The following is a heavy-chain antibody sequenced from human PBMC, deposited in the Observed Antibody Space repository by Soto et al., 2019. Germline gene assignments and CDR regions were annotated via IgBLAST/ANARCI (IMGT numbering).Heavy chain of an antibody. Sequence: GASVKVSCKASGYTFTSYYMHWVRQAPGQGLEWMGIINPSGGSTTYAQKFQGRVTMTRDTSTSTVYMELSSLRSEDTAVYYCARYPMAPPRIAVARDYGMDFWCQGLTVTLSS. V-gene: IGHV1-46*01. CDR1: GYTFTSYY. CDR2: INPSGGST. J-gene: IGHJ6*02. D-gene: IGHD6-19*01. CDR3: ARYPMAPPRIAVARDYGMDF.